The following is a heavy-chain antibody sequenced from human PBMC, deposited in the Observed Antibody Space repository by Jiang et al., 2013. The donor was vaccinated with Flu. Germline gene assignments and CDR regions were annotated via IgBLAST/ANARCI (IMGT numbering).Heavy chain of an antibody. J-gene: IGHJ4*02. V-gene: IGHV2-70*11. CDR1: GFSLSTSGMC. CDR3: ARIRAWGYSYDY. D-gene: IGHD5-18*01. Sequence: KPTQTLTLTCTFSGFSLSTSGMCVSWIRQPPGKALEWLARIDWDDDKYYSTSLKTRLTISKDTSKNQVVLTMTNMDPVDTATYYCARIRAWGYSYDYWGQGTLVTVSS. CDR2: IDWDDDK.